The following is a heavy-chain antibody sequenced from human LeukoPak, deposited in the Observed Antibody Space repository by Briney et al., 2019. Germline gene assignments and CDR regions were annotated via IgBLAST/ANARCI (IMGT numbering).Heavy chain of an antibody. CDR3: AREEDEVVAATPFY. J-gene: IGHJ4*02. Sequence: ASVKVSCKASGYTFTGYYMHWVRQAPGQGLERMGWINPNSGGTNYAQKFQGRVTMTRDTSISTAYMELSRLRSDDTAVYYCAREEDEVVAATPFYWGQGTLVTVSS. V-gene: IGHV1-2*02. CDR1: GYTFTGYY. CDR2: INPNSGGT. D-gene: IGHD2-15*01.